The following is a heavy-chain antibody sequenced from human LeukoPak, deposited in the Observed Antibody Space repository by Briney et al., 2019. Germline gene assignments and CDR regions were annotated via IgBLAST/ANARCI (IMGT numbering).Heavy chain of an antibody. CDR2: INPNSGGT. D-gene: IGHD2-8*01. Sequence: VASVKVSCKASGYTFTGYYMHWVRQAPRQGLEWMGWINPNSGGTNYAQKFQGGVTMTRDTSISTAYMELSRLRSDDTAVYYCARDPWVYLRSFDYWGQGTQVTVSS. V-gene: IGHV1-2*02. J-gene: IGHJ4*02. CDR1: GYTFTGYY. CDR3: ARDPWVYLRSFDY.